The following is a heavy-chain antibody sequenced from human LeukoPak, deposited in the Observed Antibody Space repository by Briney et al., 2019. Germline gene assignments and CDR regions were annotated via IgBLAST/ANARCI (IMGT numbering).Heavy chain of an antibody. Sequence: GGSLRLSCAASGFTFSSYGMHWVRQAPGKGLEWVAFIRYDGSNKYYADSVKGRFTISRDNSKNTLYLQMNSLRAEDTAVYYCAKKAGITIFGVVINYFDYWGQGTLVTVSS. CDR3: AKKAGITIFGVVINYFDY. CDR1: GFTFSSYG. CDR2: IRYDGSNK. D-gene: IGHD3-3*01. V-gene: IGHV3-30*02. J-gene: IGHJ4*02.